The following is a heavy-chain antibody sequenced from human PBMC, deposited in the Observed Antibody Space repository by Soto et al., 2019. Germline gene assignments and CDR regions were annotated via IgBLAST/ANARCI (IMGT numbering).Heavy chain of an antibody. CDR1: GGSISSSSYY. CDR3: APVLGSYHDILTGYSLD. J-gene: IGHJ4*02. D-gene: IGHD3-9*01. V-gene: IGHV4-39*01. CDR2: IYYTGRT. Sequence: SETLSLTCTVSGGSISSSSYYWGWVRQPPGMGLEWIGSIYYTGRTYYNPSLKSRVTISVDTSKNQFSLKLSSVTAADTAVYYCAPVLGSYHDILTGYSLDWGQGTLVTVSS.